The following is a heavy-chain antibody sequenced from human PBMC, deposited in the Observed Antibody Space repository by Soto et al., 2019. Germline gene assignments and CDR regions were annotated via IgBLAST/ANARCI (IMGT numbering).Heavy chain of an antibody. CDR2: IYHKGIT. D-gene: IGHD1-26*01. V-gene: IGHV4-4*02. Sequence: QVQLQESAPGLVKPSETLSLTCAVSGGSISSSNWWSWVRQPPEKGLEWIGEIYHKGITNYNPSLQSRVTILVDKSKNQVSLKLTSVTAADTAVYYCGRDPHSGRNFDYWGQGILVTVSP. CDR3: GRDPHSGRNFDY. CDR1: GGSISSSNW. J-gene: IGHJ4*02.